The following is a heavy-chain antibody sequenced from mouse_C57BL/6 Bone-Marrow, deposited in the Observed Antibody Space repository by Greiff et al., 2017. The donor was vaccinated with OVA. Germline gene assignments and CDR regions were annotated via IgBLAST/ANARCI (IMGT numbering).Heavy chain of an antibody. J-gene: IGHJ2*01. CDR1: GYTFTGYW. Sequence: QVQLQQSGAELMKPGASVKLSCKATGYTFTGYWIEWVKQRPGHGLEWIGEILPGSGSTNYNEKFKGKATFTAYTSSNTASMQLSSLTTEDSAIYYCARDGVYGNYGLRFPHWGQGTTLTVSS. D-gene: IGHD2-1*01. V-gene: IGHV1-9*01. CDR2: ILPGSGST. CDR3: ARDGVYGNYGLRFPH.